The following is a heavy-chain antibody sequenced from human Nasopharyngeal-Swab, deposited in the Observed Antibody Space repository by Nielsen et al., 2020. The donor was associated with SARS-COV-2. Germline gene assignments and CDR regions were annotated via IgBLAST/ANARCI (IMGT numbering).Heavy chain of an antibody. D-gene: IGHD3-3*01. V-gene: IGHV3-21*01. Sequence: LSLTCAASGFTFNNYNFNWVRQAPGKALEWVSSISSSSSYIYYADSVKGRFTISRDNAKNSLYLQMNSLRAEDTAVYYCARDGLDYDFWSAYFMDVWGQGTTVTVSS. CDR3: ARDGLDYDFWSAYFMDV. CDR1: GFTFNNYN. CDR2: ISSSSSYI. J-gene: IGHJ6*02.